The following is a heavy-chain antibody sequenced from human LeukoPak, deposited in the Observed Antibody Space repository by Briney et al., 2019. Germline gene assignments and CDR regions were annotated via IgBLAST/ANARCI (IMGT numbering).Heavy chain of an antibody. J-gene: IGHJ4*02. CDR1: GFTFSSYW. V-gene: IGHV3-7*01. Sequence: AGGSLRLSCAASGFTFSSYWMSWVRQAPGKGLEWVANIKQDGSEKYYVDSVKGRSTISRDDAKNSLYLQMNSLRAEDTAVYYCARDPPSWYAASPSFDYWGQGTLVTVSS. CDR2: IKQDGSEK. CDR3: ARDPPSWYAASPSFDY. D-gene: IGHD6-13*01.